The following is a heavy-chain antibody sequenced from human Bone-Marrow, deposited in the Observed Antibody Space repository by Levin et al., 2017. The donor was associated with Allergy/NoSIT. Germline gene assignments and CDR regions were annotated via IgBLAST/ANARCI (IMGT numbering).Heavy chain of an antibody. D-gene: IGHD4-17*01. Sequence: GESLKISCAASGFTFSNACMSWVRQAPGKGLEWVGRIKSTTDGGTTDYAAPLKGRFTISRDDSKNTLYLQMNSLKTEDTAVEYCTTEHTTVTDNWGQGTLVTVSS. CDR3: TTEHTTVTDN. CDR1: GFTFSNAC. CDR2: IKSTTDGGTT. J-gene: IGHJ4*02. V-gene: IGHV3-15*01.